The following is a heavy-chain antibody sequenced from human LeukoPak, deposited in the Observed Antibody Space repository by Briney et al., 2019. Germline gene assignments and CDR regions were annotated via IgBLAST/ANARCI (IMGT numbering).Heavy chain of an antibody. CDR1: GGSFSGYY. CDR3: ARSITIFGVPHMDV. J-gene: IGHJ6*03. D-gene: IGHD3-3*01. CDR2: INHSGST. Sequence: SETLSLTCAVYGGSFSGYYWSWIRQPPGKGLEWIGEINHSGSTNYNPSLKSRVTISVDTSKNQFSLKLSSVTAADTAVYYCARSITIFGVPHMDVWGKGTTATVSS. V-gene: IGHV4-34*01.